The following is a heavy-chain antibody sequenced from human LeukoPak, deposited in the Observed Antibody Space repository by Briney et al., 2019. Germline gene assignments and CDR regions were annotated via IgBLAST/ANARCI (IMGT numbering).Heavy chain of an antibody. D-gene: IGHD3/OR15-3a*01. V-gene: IGHV1-46*01. CDR2: INPSGGST. Sequence: GASVKVSCKASGYTFISYYIRWVRQAPGQGLEWMGMINPSGGSTSYAQKFQGRVTMTRDTSTSTVYMELSSLRSEDTAVYYCARVPGTGYYDYWGQGTLVTVSS. CDR1: GYTFISYY. J-gene: IGHJ4*02. CDR3: ARVPGTGYYDY.